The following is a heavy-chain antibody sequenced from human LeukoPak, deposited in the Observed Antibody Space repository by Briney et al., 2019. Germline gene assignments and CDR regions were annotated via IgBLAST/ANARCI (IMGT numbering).Heavy chain of an antibody. Sequence: PSETLSLTCAVYGGSFSGYYWSWIRQPPGKGLECIGEINHSGSTNYNPSLKSRVTISVDTSKNQFSLKLSSVTAADTAVYYCARGEWELTDYWGQGTLVTVSS. J-gene: IGHJ4*02. D-gene: IGHD1-26*01. V-gene: IGHV4-34*01. CDR3: ARGEWELTDY. CDR1: GGSFSGYY. CDR2: INHSGST.